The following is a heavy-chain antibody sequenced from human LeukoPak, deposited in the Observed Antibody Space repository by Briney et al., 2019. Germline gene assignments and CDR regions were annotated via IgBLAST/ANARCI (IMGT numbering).Heavy chain of an antibody. CDR1: GGSFSGYY. V-gene: IGHV4-34*01. Sequence: SSETLSLTCAVYGGSFSGYYWSWIRQPPGKGLEWMGEINHSGSTNSNPSLKSRVTISVDTSKNQFSLKLSSVTAADTAVYYCARASWGYCSGGSCYSHYYYYGMDVWGQGTTVTVSS. D-gene: IGHD2-15*01. J-gene: IGHJ6*02. CDR2: INHSGST. CDR3: ARASWGYCSGGSCYSHYYYYGMDV.